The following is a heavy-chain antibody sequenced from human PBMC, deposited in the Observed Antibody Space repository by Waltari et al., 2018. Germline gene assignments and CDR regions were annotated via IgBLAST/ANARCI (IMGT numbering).Heavy chain of an antibody. CDR3: ARAPGNPHYDFWSGYFHYYYYGMDV. D-gene: IGHD3-3*01. CDR1: GFSLSTSGVG. CDR2: IYYSGST. Sequence: KESGPTLVKPTQTLTLTCTFSGFSLSTSGVGVGWIRQPPGTGLEWIGYIYYSGSTNYNPSLKSRVTISVDTSKNQFSLKLSSVTAADTAVYYCARAPGNPHYDFWSGYFHYYYYGMDVWGQGTTVTVSS. J-gene: IGHJ6*02. V-gene: IGHV4-61*08.